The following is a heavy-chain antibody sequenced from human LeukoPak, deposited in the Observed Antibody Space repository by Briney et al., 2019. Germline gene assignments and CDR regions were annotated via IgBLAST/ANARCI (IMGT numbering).Heavy chain of an antibody. CDR3: ARDGGYSSSWYSNFDY. CDR1: GFTFSDYY. J-gene: IGHJ4*02. D-gene: IGHD6-13*01. CDR2: ISSSGSTI. V-gene: IGHV3-11*01. Sequence: GGSLRLSCAASGFTFSDYYMSWIRQAPGKGLEWVSYISSSGSTIYYADSVKGRFTISRDNAKNSLYLQMDSLRAEDTAVYYCARDGGYSSSWYSNFDYWGQGTLVIVSS.